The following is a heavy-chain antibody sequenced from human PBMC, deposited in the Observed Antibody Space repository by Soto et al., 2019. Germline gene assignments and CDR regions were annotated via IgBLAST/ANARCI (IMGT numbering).Heavy chain of an antibody. V-gene: IGHV3-72*01. Sequence: EVQLVESGGGLVQPGGSLRLSCAASGFTLSDHYMDWVRQAPGKGLEWVGRTRNKANSYTTEYAASVKGRFTISRDDSENPLCLQMNSLKTDDTAVYYCPRGAGEQQKLEGYYYGLDVWGLGTTVTVSS. CDR2: TRNKANSYTT. J-gene: IGHJ6*02. CDR3: PRGAGEQQKLEGYYYGLDV. CDR1: GFTLSDHY. D-gene: IGHD7-27*01.